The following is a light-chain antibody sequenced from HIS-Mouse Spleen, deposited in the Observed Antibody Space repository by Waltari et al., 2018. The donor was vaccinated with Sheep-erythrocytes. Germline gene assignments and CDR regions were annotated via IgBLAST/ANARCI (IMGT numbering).Light chain of an antibody. Sequence: IVLTQSPATLSLSPGESATSSCRASQSVSSYLAWYQQKPGQAPRLLIYDASNRATGIPARFSGSGSGTDFTLTISSLEPEDFAVYYCQQRSNWPGFTFGQGTRLEIK. CDR2: DAS. CDR1: QSVSSY. V-gene: IGKV3-11*01. J-gene: IGKJ5*01. CDR3: QQRSNWPGFT.